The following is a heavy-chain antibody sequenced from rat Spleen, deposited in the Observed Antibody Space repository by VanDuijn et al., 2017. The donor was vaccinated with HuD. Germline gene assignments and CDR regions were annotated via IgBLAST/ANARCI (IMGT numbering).Heavy chain of an antibody. D-gene: IGHD1-4*01. CDR1: GFSLSNSH. CDR2: IWTGGST. CDR3: ARDENGYINQWFAH. V-gene: IGHV2-43*01. J-gene: IGHJ3*01. Sequence: QVQLKESGPGLVQPSQTLSLTCTVSGFSLSNSHISWVRQPPGKGLEWMGVIWTGGSTDYNSALKTRLSITKDTSKSQVFLKMNSLQTEDTATYYCARDENGYINQWFAHWGQGTLVTVSS.